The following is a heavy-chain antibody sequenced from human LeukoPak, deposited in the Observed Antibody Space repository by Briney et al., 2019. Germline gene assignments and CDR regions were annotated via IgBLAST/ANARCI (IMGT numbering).Heavy chain of an antibody. Sequence: SETLSLTCTVSGGSISSGSYYWTWIRQPAGKGLEWIGRIYTTGITNYNPSLKSRVTIPMDTSKNQFSLILSSVTAADTAVYYCARVNYSDSSGRPFDSWGQGTLVTVSS. CDR2: IYTTGIT. CDR1: GGSISSGSYY. V-gene: IGHV4-61*02. D-gene: IGHD3-22*01. J-gene: IGHJ4*02. CDR3: ARVNYSDSSGRPFDS.